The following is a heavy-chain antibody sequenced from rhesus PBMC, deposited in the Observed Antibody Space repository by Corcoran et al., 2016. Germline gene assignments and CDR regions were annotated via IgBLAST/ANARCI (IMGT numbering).Heavy chain of an antibody. CDR2: IYGSGGGT. CDR3: ARQGSYYYYGLDS. Sequence: QVQLQGSGPGLVKPSETLSLTCAVSGGSISADYYWSWIRQPHGKGLEWIGYIYGSGGGTNYNPSLKNRVTISIDTSKNQFSLKLSSVTAADTAVYYCARQGSYYYYGLDSWGQGVVVTVSS. CDR1: GGSISADYY. D-gene: IGHD3-16*01. J-gene: IGHJ6*01. V-gene: IGHV4-106*01.